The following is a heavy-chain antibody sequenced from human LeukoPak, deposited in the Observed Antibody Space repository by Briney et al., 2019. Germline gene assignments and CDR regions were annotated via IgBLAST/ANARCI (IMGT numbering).Heavy chain of an antibody. CDR3: AKDWGSSDWYNWFDP. Sequence: GGSLRLSCVVSGFTIANHGMHWVRQAAGKGLEWVAMISRDGGVEYYRDSVKGRFIISRDNSNDMLYLQMNSLRVEDTAVYCCAKDWGSSDWYNWFDPWGQGTLVTVSS. CDR2: ISRDGGVE. CDR1: GFTIANHG. V-gene: IGHV3-30*18. J-gene: IGHJ5*02. D-gene: IGHD6-19*01.